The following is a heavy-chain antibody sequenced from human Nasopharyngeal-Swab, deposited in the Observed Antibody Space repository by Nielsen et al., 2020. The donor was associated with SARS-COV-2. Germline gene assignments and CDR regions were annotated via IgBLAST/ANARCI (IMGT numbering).Heavy chain of an antibody. CDR3: ARPGTGIAAADY. J-gene: IGHJ4*02. Sequence: WIRQPPGKGLEWIGSIYYSGSTYYNPSLKSRVTVSVDTSKDQFSLKLSSVTAADTAVYYCARPGTGIAAADYWSQGTLVTVSS. V-gene: IGHV4-39*01. D-gene: IGHD6-13*01. CDR2: IYYSGST.